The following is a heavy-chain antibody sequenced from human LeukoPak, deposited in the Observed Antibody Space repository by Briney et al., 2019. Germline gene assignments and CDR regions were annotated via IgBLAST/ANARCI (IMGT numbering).Heavy chain of an antibody. Sequence: PSETLSLTCTVSGGSISNSGYYWGWIRQPPGKGLEWIGNIYYSGSTYYNPSLKSRVTISIDTSKNQFSLKLSSVTAADTAVYYCAKTYYYDPFDFWGQGTLVTVSS. V-gene: IGHV4-39*01. CDR2: IYYSGST. CDR1: GGSISNSGYY. J-gene: IGHJ4*02. CDR3: AKTYYYDPFDF. D-gene: IGHD3-22*01.